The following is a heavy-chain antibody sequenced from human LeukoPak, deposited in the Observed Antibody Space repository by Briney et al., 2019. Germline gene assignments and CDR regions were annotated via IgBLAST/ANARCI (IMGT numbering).Heavy chain of an antibody. Sequence: ASVKVSCKASGYIFTNYYVLWVRQAPGQGLEWMGWINPNSGDTNYAQKSQGRVTMTRDTSISTAYMELSRLRSDDTAVYYCARDFYFDLWGRGTLVTVSS. CDR1: GYIFTNYY. CDR3: ARDFYFDL. J-gene: IGHJ2*01. CDR2: INPNSGDT. V-gene: IGHV1-2*02.